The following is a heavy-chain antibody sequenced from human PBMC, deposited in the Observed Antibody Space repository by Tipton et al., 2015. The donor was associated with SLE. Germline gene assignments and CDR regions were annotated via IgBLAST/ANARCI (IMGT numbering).Heavy chain of an antibody. Sequence: LRLSCTVSGGSISSSSYYWGWIRQPPGKGLEWIGSIYYSGSTYYNPSLKSRVTISVDTSKNQFSLKLSSVTAADTAVYYCASGEVDTAMDDAFDIWGQGTMVTVSS. D-gene: IGHD5-18*01. CDR2: IYYSGST. CDR3: ASGEVDTAMDDAFDI. CDR1: GGSISSSSYY. J-gene: IGHJ3*02. V-gene: IGHV4-39*07.